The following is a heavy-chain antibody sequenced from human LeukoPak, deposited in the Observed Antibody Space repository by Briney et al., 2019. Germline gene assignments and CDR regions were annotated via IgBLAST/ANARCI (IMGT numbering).Heavy chain of an antibody. CDR2: ITPSSTYI. CDR1: GFTFSNSD. V-gene: IGHV3-21*01. J-gene: IGHJ4*02. D-gene: IGHD6-19*01. Sequence: PGRSLRLSCAASGFTFSNSDMEWVRQAPGKGLEWVSSITPSSTYIYYAESMRGRFTVSRDNAKNSLYLQMNSLTAEDTAVYYCARNLNSPIAVAGSDYWGQGTLVTVSS. CDR3: ARNLNSPIAVAGSDY.